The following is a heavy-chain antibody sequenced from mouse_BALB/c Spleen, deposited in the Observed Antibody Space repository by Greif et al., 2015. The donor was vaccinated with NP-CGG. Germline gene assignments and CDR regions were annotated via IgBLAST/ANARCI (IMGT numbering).Heavy chain of an antibody. CDR1: GFTFSSYA. J-gene: IGHJ2*01. D-gene: IGHD2-14*01. CDR2: ISSGGSYT. Sequence: DVKLVESGGGLVKPGGSLKLSCAASGFTFSSYAMSWVRLTPEKRLEWVATISSGGSYTYYPDSVKGRFTISRDNAKNTLYLQMSSLRSEDTAMYYCARHESVRRVFDYWGQGTTLTVSS. CDR3: ARHESVRRVFDY. V-gene: IGHV5-9-3*01.